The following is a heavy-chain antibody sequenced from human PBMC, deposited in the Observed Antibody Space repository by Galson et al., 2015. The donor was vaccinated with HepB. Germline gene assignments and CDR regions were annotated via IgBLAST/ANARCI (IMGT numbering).Heavy chain of an antibody. CDR2: ISYDGSNK. Sequence: SLRLSCAASGFTFSSYAMHWVRQAPGKGLEWVAVISYDGSNKYYADSVKGRFTISRDNSKNTLYLQMNSLRAEDTAVYYCARGERSLDIWGQGTMVTVSS. V-gene: IGHV3-30-3*01. J-gene: IGHJ3*02. CDR1: GFTFSSYA. CDR3: ARGERSLDI. D-gene: IGHD1-1*01.